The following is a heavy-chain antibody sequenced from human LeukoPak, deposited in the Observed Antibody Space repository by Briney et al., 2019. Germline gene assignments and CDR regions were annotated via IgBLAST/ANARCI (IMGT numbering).Heavy chain of an antibody. CDR1: GYTFTSYY. J-gene: IGHJ3*02. V-gene: IGHV1-46*01. Sequence: ASVKVSCKASGYTFTSYYMHWVRQAPGQGLEWMGIINPSGGSTSYAQEFQGRVTMTRDTSTSTVYMELSSLRSEDTAVYYCARDGPRGYSYGYNAFDIWGQGTMVTVSS. CDR3: ARDGPRGYSYGYNAFDI. D-gene: IGHD5-18*01. CDR2: INPSGGST.